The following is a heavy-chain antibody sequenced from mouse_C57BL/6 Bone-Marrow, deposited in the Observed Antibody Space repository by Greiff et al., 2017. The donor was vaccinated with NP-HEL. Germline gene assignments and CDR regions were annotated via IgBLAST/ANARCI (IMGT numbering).Heavy chain of an antibody. CDR2: IDPSDSYT. D-gene: IGHD1-1*01. CDR3: ARKAYYGRSYEFAY. CDR1: GYTFTTYW. Sequence: QVQLKQPGAELVKPGASVKLSCKASGYTFTTYWMQWVKQRPGQGLEWIGEIDPSDSYTNYNQKFKGKATLTVDTSSSTATVQLSSLTSEDSAVYYCARKAYYGRSYEFAYWGQGTLVTVSA. V-gene: IGHV1-50*01. J-gene: IGHJ3*01.